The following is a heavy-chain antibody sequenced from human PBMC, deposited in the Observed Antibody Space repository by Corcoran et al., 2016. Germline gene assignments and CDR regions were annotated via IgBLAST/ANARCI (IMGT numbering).Heavy chain of an antibody. CDR2: IYYSGST. CDR3: ARSPRDYRTGYYYYGMDV. J-gene: IGHJ6*02. D-gene: IGHD4-17*01. V-gene: IGHV4-39*07. CDR1: GGSISSSSYY. Sequence: QLQLQESGPGLVKPSETLSLTCTVSGGSISSSSYYWGWNRQPPGKGLEWIGSIYYSGSTYYNPSLKSRVTISVATSKNQFSLKLSSVTAADTAGYYCARSPRDYRTGYYYYGMDVWGQGTTVTVSS.